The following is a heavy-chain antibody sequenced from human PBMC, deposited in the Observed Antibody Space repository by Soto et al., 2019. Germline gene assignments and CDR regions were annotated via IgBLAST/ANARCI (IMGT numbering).Heavy chain of an antibody. V-gene: IGHV4-59*12. CDR2: IYYSGSTGST. CDR1: GGSISSYY. D-gene: IGHD6-19*01. CDR3: ARPTRQWLGLRYYYGMDV. Sequence: SETLSLTCTVSGGSISSYYWSWIRQPPGKGLEWIGYIYYSGSTGSTNYNPSLKSRVTISVDTSKNQFSLKLSSVTAADTAVYYCARPTRQWLGLRYYYGMDVWGQGTTVTVSS. J-gene: IGHJ6*02.